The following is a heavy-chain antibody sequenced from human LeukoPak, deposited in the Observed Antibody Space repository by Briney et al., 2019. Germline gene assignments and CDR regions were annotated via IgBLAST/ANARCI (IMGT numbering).Heavy chain of an antibody. CDR2: NIPILGIA. J-gene: IGHJ4*02. V-gene: IGHV1-69*02. CDR3: ARAEITFGGVIDSYFDY. CDR1: GGTFSSYT. D-gene: IGHD3-16*02. Sequence: VASVKVPCKASGGTFSSYTISLVGPAPGQGPEWMGRNIPILGIANYAQKFQGRVTITADKSTSTAYMELSSLRSEDTAAYYCARAEITFGGVIDSYFDYWGQGTLVTVSS.